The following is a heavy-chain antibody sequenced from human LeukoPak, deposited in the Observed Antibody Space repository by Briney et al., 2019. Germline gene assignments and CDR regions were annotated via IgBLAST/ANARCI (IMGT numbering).Heavy chain of an antibody. CDR2: IYSDNT. J-gene: IGHJ4*02. CDR3: ARRAGAYSHPYDY. CDR1: GFTVNSNS. V-gene: IGHV3-53*01. D-gene: IGHD4/OR15-4a*01. Sequence: GGSLRLSCTVSGFTVNSNSMSWVRQAPGKGLEWVSFIYSDNTHYSDSVKGRFTISRDNSKNTLYLQMNSLRAEDTAVYYCARRAGAYSHPYDYWGQGTLVTVSS.